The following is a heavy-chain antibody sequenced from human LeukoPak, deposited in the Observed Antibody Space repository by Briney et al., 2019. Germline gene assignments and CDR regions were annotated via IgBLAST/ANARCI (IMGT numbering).Heavy chain of an antibody. Sequence: ASVKVSCKASGYTFTGYYMHWVRQAPGQGLEWMGCINPNSGGTNYAQKFQGRVTMTRDTSSTAAHMELSRLRSDDTAVYYCAREGDIVVVVAATPVDWFDPWGQGTLVTVSS. CDR3: AREGDIVVVVAATPVDWFDP. CDR1: GYTFTGYY. J-gene: IGHJ5*02. CDR2: INPNSGGT. D-gene: IGHD2-15*01. V-gene: IGHV1-2*02.